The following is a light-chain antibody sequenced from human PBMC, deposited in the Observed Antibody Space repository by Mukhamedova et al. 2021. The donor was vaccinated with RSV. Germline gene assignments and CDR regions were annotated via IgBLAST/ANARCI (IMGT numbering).Light chain of an antibody. V-gene: IGKV1-12*01. CDR2: SAS. CDR3: QQGKTFPLT. Sequence: WYQRRVHGEAPKLLIYSASSLQTGVPSRIRGSGSGTDFTLTINGLQPEDFATYFCQQGKTFPLTFGGGTKVEIK. J-gene: IGKJ4*01.